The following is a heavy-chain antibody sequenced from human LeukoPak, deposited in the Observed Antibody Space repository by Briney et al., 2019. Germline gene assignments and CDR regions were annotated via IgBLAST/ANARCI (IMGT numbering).Heavy chain of an antibody. J-gene: IGHJ4*02. V-gene: IGHV3-33*01. CDR1: GFTFSSYG. D-gene: IGHD4-17*01. Sequence: PGGPLRLSCAASGFTFSSYGMHWVRQAPGKGLEWVAVIWYDGSNKYYADSVKGRFTISRDNSKNTLYLQMNSLRAEDTAVYYCARAPYTYYGDYFDYWGQGTLVTVSS. CDR2: IWYDGSNK. CDR3: ARAPYTYYGDYFDY.